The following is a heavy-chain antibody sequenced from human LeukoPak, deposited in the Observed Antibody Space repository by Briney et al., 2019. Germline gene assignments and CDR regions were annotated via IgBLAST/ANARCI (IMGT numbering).Heavy chain of an antibody. J-gene: IGHJ4*02. V-gene: IGHV4-59*01. CDR3: ARVGAAAGVDY. Sequence: SETLSLTCTVSGGSISGYYWSWIRQPPGKGLEWIGYIYYSGSTNYNPSLKSRVTISVDTSKNQFSLKLSSVTAADTAVYYCARVGAAAGVDYWGQGTLVTVSS. D-gene: IGHD6-13*01. CDR2: IYYSGST. CDR1: GGSISGYY.